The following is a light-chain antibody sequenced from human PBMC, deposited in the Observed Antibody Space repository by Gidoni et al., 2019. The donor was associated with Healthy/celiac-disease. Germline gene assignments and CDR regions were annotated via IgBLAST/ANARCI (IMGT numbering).Light chain of an antibody. Sequence: IQLTQSPSSLSASVGDRVTITCRASQGISSYLAWYQQKPGKAPKLLIYAASTFQSGVPSRFSGSGSGTEFTLTISSLQPEDFATYYCQQLNSYLFTFGPGTKVDIK. CDR1: QGISSY. V-gene: IGKV1-9*01. J-gene: IGKJ3*01. CDR2: AAS. CDR3: QQLNSYLFT.